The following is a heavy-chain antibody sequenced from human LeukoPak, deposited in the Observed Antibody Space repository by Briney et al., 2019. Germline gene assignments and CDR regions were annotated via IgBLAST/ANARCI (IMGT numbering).Heavy chain of an antibody. CDR1: GGSISSGGYY. Sequence: SETLSLTCTVSGGSISSGGYYWSWIRQHPGKGLEWIGYIYYSGSTYYNPSLKSRVTISVDTSKNQFSLKLSSVTAADTAVYYCAREQVVPDGLGAFYIWGQGTMVTVSS. D-gene: IGHD2-2*01. V-gene: IGHV4-31*03. CDR3: AREQVVPDGLGAFYI. CDR2: IYYSGST. J-gene: IGHJ3*02.